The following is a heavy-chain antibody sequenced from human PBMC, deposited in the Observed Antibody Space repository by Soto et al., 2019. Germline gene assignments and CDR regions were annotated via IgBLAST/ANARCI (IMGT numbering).Heavy chain of an antibody. J-gene: IGHJ4*02. CDR1: GGSISSYY. V-gene: IGHV4-4*07. Sequence: PSETLSLTCTVSGGSISSYYWSWIRQPAGKGLEWIGRIYTSGSTNYNPSLKSRVTMSVDTSKNQFSLKLSSVTAADTAVYYCARDTSLSGSYVPFDYWGQGTRVTVSS. CDR3: ARDTSLSGSYVPFDY. D-gene: IGHD1-26*01. CDR2: IYTSGST.